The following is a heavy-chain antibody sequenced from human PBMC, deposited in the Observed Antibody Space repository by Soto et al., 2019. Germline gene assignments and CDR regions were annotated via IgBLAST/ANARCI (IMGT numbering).Heavy chain of an antibody. CDR2: IRAYNRNT. J-gene: IGHJ2*01. D-gene: IGHD6-13*01. CDR1: GYTFTNYD. Sequence: QVQLVQSGAEVKKPGASVMVSCRVSGYTFTNYDINWVRQAAGQGLEWMGWIRAYNRNTNYAQKPQGRVTMTTDTSPSTAYMELRSLRCDDTAVYYCARVPPYSSSWYFDLWGRGTLVTVSS. CDR3: ARVPPYSSSWYFDL. V-gene: IGHV1-18*01.